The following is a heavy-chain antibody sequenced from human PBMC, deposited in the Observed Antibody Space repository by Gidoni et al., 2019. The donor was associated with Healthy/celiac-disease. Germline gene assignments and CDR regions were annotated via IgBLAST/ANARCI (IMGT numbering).Heavy chain of an antibody. CDR3: ASAPTRGYYYYYMDV. CDR2: IIPIFGTA. Sequence: QVQLVQSGAEVKKPGSSVTVSCKASGGTFSSYAISWVRQAPGQGLEWMGGIIPIFGTANYAQKFQGRVTITADESTSTAYMELSSLRSEDTAVYYCASAPTRGYYYYYMDVWGKGTTVTVSS. CDR1: GGTFSSYA. J-gene: IGHJ6*03. D-gene: IGHD3-10*01. V-gene: IGHV1-69*01.